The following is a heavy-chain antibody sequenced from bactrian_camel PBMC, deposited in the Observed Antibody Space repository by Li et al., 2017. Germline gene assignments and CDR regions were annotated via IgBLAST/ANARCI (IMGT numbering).Heavy chain of an antibody. CDR2: THTRKGDT. J-gene: IGHJ4*01. V-gene: IGHV3S54*01. CDR1: TGLTHQYC. D-gene: IGHD1*01. Sequence: HVQLVESGGGSVQTGGSLKLSCTVRTGLTHQYCMAWFRQVPGKQREAVAVTHTRKGDTYIDDSVKGRFTISKDYAKNTLYLQMDNLKPEDTAMYYCAADRPRTRGGEIRCSESPSFDYWGQGTQVTVS. CDR3: AADRPRTRGGEIRCSESPSFDY.